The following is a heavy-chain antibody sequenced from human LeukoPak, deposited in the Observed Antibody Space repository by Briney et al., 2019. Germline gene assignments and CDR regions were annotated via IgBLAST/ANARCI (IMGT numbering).Heavy chain of an antibody. CDR3: ARYYNIVVVPADAFDI. D-gene: IGHD2-2*01. Sequence: SETLSLTCTVSGGSISSYYWSSIRQPPGKGLEWIGYIYYSGSTNYNPSLKSRVTISVDTSKNQFSLKLSSVTAADTAVYYRARYYNIVVVPADAFDIWGQGTMVTVSS. CDR2: IYYSGST. V-gene: IGHV4-59*01. CDR1: GGSISSYY. J-gene: IGHJ3*02.